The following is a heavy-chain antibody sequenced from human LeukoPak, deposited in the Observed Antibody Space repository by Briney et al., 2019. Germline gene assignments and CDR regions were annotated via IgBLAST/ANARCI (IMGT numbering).Heavy chain of an antibody. D-gene: IGHD2-2*01. CDR3: ARVRGDTSHCYVDY. CDR1: GDSVNSSDSY. V-gene: IGHV4-39*01. CDR2: FYYSGST. Sequence: SGTLSLTCTVSGDSVNSSDSYWGWIRQPPGKRLEWIGSFYYSGSTYYHPSLKSRVSIFVDTSKNQFSLRLSSVTAADTAVYYCARVRGDTSHCYVDYWGQGTLVTVSS. J-gene: IGHJ4*02.